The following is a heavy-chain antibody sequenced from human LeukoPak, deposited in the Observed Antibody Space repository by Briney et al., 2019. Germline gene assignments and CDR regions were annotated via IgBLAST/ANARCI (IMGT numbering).Heavy chain of an antibody. V-gene: IGHV3-33*01. CDR3: VRDIGMAAAGPKY. CDR2: VSYDGSKK. Sequence: SGRSLRLSCAASGVSTYGIHWVRQAPGKGLEWVAAVSYDGSKKYYADSLNGRFTISRDNSKDTVYLQMTGLRVEDTAVYYCVRDIGMAAAGPKYWGQGTLVTVSS. CDR1: GVSTYG. J-gene: IGHJ4*02. D-gene: IGHD6-13*01.